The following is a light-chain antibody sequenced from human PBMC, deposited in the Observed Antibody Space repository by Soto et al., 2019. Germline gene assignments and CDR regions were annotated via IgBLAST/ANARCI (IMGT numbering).Light chain of an antibody. Sequence: RASQSVTSSLAWFQQKPGQAPRLLIYDVSRRATAIPARFSGSGSGSDFILTINRLEREDFAVYYCQQYGSSHTFGLGTRLEIK. CDR2: DVS. V-gene: IGKV3-20*01. CDR1: QSVTSS. CDR3: QQYGSSHT. J-gene: IGKJ5*01.